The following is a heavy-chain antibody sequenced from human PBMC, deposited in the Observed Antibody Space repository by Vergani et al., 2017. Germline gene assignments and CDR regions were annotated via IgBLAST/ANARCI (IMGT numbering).Heavy chain of an antibody. CDR1: GGTFSSYT. D-gene: IGHD3-10*01. CDR2: IIPILGIA. Sequence: QVQLVQSGAEVKKPGSSVKVSCKASGGTFSSYTISWVRQAPGQGLEWMGRIIPILGIANYAQKFQGRVTITADKSTSTAYMELSSLRSEGTAVYYCATAPGRDYGSGSYYTSVGWFDAWGQGTLVTVSS. CDR3: ATAPGRDYGSGSYYTSVGWFDA. J-gene: IGHJ5*02. V-gene: IGHV1-69*02.